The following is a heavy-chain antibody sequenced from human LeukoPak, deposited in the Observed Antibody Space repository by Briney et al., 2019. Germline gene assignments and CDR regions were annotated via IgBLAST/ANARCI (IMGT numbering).Heavy chain of an antibody. Sequence: PGGSLRLSCAASGFTFGSYAMHWVRQAPGKGLEWVAVISYDGSNKYYADSVKGRFTISRDNSKNTLYLQMNSLRAEDTAVYYCASLFFVGFSGMTAFDIWGQGTMVTVSS. V-gene: IGHV3-30*01. CDR2: ISYDGSNK. J-gene: IGHJ3*02. CDR3: ASLFFVGFSGMTAFDI. CDR1: GFTFGSYA. D-gene: IGHD3-10*01.